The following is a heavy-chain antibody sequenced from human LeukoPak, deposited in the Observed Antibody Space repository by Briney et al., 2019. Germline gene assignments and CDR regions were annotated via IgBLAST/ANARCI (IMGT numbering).Heavy chain of an antibody. CDR1: GGSISSSRYY. CDR2: IFYSGSA. Sequence: KPSETLSLTCTVSGGSISSSRYYWGWIRQPPGKGLQWIGSIFYSGSAYYNQSLKSRVTISVDTSKNQFSLKLSAVTAADTAVYYCARQLSSSSYGRCYYGMDVWGLGTTVTVSS. D-gene: IGHD6-6*01. V-gene: IGHV4-39*01. CDR3: ARQLSSSSYGRCYYGMDV. J-gene: IGHJ6*02.